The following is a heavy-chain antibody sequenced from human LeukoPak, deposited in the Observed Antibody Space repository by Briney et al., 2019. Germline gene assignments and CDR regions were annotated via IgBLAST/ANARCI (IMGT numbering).Heavy chain of an antibody. CDR1: GYAFTINY. V-gene: IGHV1-2*02. CDR2: INPNSGGT. Sequence: ASVKVSFTASGYAFTINYMHWVRQAPGQGLEWMGWINPNSGGTNYAQKFQGRVTMTRDTSISTAYMELSRLRSDDTAVYYCARDSRYSSGWYYFDYWGQGTLVTVSS. J-gene: IGHJ4*02. CDR3: ARDSRYSSGWYYFDY. D-gene: IGHD6-19*01.